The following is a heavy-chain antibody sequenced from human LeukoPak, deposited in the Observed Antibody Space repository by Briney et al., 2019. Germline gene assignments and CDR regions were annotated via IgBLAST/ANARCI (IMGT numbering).Heavy chain of an antibody. CDR1: GGSISSSSYY. CDR2: IYYSGST. Sequence: SETLSLTCTVSGGSISSSSYYWGWLRQPPGKGLEWIGSIYYSGSTYYNPSLKSRVTISVDTSKNQFSLKLSSVTAADTAVYYCARPTWGSSTSWILTWGQGTLVTVSS. CDR3: ARPTWGSSTSWILT. J-gene: IGHJ5*02. D-gene: IGHD2-2*01. V-gene: IGHV4-39*01.